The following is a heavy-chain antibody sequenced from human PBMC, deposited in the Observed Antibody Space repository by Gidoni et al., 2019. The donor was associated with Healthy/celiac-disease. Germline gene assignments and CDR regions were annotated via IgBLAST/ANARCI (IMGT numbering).Heavy chain of an antibody. CDR2: IYYSGST. D-gene: IGHD3-10*01. Sequence: QLQLQESGPGLVKPSETLSLTCTVSGGSISSSSYYWGWIRQPPGKGLEWIGSIYYSGSTYYNPSLKSRVTISVDTSKNQFSLKLSSVTAADTAGYYCARHPGTMVRGVIWYYYYGMDVWGQGTTVTVSS. CDR1: GGSISSSSYY. J-gene: IGHJ6*02. V-gene: IGHV4-39*01. CDR3: ARHPGTMVRGVIWYYYYGMDV.